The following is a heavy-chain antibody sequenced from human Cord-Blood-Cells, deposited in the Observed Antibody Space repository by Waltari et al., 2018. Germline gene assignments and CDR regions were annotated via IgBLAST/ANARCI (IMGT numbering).Heavy chain of an antibody. CDR1: GGSFSGSY. Sequence: QVQLQQWGAGLLKPSETLSLTCAVYGGSFSGSYWSWIRHPPGKGLEWIGEINHSGSTNYNPSLKSRVTISVDTSKNQFSLKLSSVTAADTAVYYCARGGFTVTRPYYFDYWGQGTLVTVSS. V-gene: IGHV4-34*01. CDR3: ARGGFTVTRPYYFDY. CDR2: INHSGST. D-gene: IGHD4-4*01. J-gene: IGHJ4*02.